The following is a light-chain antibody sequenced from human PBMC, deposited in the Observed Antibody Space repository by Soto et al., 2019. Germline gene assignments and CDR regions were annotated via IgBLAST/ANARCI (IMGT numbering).Light chain of an antibody. CDR1: QSISSW. CDR3: KQYENLPN. V-gene: IGKV1-5*01. J-gene: IGKJ5*01. CDR2: DAS. Sequence: DIQMTQSPSTLSASVGDRFTITCRASQSISSWLAWYQQKPGKAPKLLIYDASSLESGVPSRFSGSGSGTEFTLTISRLQPEDIATYYCKQYENLPNFGQGTRLEIK.